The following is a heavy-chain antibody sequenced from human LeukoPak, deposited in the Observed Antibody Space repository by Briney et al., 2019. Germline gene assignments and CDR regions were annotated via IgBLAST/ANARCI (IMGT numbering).Heavy chain of an antibody. J-gene: IGHJ4*02. Sequence: GGSLRLSCAASGFTFSSYAMSWVRQAPGEGLEWVSAISGSGGSTDYADSVKGRFTISRDNSKNTLYLQMNSLRAEDTAVYYCAKSLWFGELFSVSPPQPDYWGQGTLVTVSS. V-gene: IGHV3-23*01. CDR3: AKSLWFGELFSVSPPQPDY. CDR2: ISGSGGST. D-gene: IGHD3-10*01. CDR1: GFTFSSYA.